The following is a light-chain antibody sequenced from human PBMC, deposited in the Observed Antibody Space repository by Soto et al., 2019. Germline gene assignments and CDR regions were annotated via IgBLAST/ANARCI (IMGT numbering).Light chain of an antibody. V-gene: IGLV2-14*01. CDR3: SSYTSSSTYV. CDR2: DVS. J-gene: IGLJ1*01. Sequence: QSALTQPASVSGSPGQSITISCTGTSSDVAAYNYVSWYQQHPGTAPKLMIYDVSNRPSGVSDRFSGSKSGNTASLTISGLQGEDEADYYCSSYTSSSTYVFGTGTQLTVL. CDR1: SSDVAAYNY.